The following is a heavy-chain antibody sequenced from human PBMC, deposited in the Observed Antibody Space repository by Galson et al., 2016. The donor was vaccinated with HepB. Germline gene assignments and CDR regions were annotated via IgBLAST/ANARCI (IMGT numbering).Heavy chain of an antibody. J-gene: IGHJ3*01. D-gene: IGHD3-10*01. CDR3: ARMSNFGRRGGNTGIDGFDV. V-gene: IGHV2-70*01. CDR2: IDGDDRS. CDR1: GFSLAVSGMS. Sequence: PALVKPTQTLTLTCTFSGFSLAVSGMSVSWIRQPPGRALEWLALIDGDDRSFYNTRLQTRLTISKDTSKDQVVLTMTNVDPVDTATYYCARMSNFGRRGGNTGIDGFDVGGQGTIVTVSS.